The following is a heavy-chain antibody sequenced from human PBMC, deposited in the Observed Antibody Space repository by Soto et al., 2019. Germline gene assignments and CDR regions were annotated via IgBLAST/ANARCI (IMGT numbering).Heavy chain of an antibody. D-gene: IGHD2-2*01. J-gene: IGHJ6*02. CDR2: IYYSGST. CDR3: ARRSSTYYYYYGMDV. V-gene: IGHV4-39*01. CDR1: GGSISSSSYY. Sequence: QLQLQESGPGLVKPSETLSLTCTVSGGSISSSSYYWGWIRQPPGKGLEWIGSIYYSGSTYYNPSLKSRVTISVDTSNNQFSLKLSSVTAADTAVYYCARRSSTYYYYYGMDVWGQGTTVTVSS.